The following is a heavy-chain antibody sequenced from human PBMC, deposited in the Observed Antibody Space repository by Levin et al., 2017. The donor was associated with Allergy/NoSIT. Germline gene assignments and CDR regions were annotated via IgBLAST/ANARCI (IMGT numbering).Heavy chain of an antibody. V-gene: IGHV1-2*02. Sequence: ASVKVSCKASGYTFTGYYMHWVRQAPGQGLEWMGWINPNSGGTNYAQKFQGRVTMTRDTSISTAYMELSRLRSDDTAVYYCARLYSGYDLDWFDPWGQGTLVTVSS. CDR3: ARLYSGYDLDWFDP. D-gene: IGHD5-12*01. CDR2: INPNSGGT. J-gene: IGHJ5*02. CDR1: GYTFTGYY.